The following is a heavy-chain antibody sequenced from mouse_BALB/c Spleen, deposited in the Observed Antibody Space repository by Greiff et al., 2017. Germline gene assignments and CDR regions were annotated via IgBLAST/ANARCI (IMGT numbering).Heavy chain of an antibody. CDR2: ISSGGST. D-gene: IGHD1-1*01. V-gene: IGHV5-6-5*01. CDR1: GFTFSSYA. Sequence: EVKLMESGGGLVKPGGSLKLSCAASGFTFSSYAMSWVRQTPEKRLEWVASISSGGSTYYPVSVKGRFTISRDNARNIRYLQMSSLRSEDTAMYYCARGPYYYGSNYEGGDFDGWGQGTTLTVSS. CDR3: ARGPYYYGSNYEGGDFDG. J-gene: IGHJ2*01.